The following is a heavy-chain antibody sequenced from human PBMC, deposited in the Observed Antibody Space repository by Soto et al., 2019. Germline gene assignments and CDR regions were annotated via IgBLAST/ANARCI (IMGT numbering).Heavy chain of an antibody. CDR1: GFTFSTFA. CDR2: ITGSGS. CDR3: ERGFLGKYYDFWSDHGDAFDI. D-gene: IGHD3-3*01. V-gene: IGHV3-21*01. J-gene: IGHJ3*02. Sequence: GGSLRLSCAASGFTFSTFAIHWVRQAPGRGLEWVSGITGSGSFYADSVTVRCTISRDKAKNTIYLQMNSLRADDTAVYHCERGFLGKYYDFWSDHGDAFDIWGHGTMVTVPS.